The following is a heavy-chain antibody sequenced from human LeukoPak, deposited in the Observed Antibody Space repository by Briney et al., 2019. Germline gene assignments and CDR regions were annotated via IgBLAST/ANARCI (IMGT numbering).Heavy chain of an antibody. J-gene: IGHJ4*02. CDR2: INQDGSMK. CDR1: GFSVTSYA. Sequence: GGSLRLSCVASGFSVTSYAVSWVRQAPGKGLEWVGNINQDGSMKNYVDSVGGRFTISRDNAQNSVYLQMNTLRVEDTAVYYCTRDFVFWGQGTLVTASS. CDR3: TRDFVF. V-gene: IGHV3-7*01. D-gene: IGHD3-3*01.